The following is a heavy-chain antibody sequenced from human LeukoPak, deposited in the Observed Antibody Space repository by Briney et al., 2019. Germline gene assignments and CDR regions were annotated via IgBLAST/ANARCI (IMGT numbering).Heavy chain of an antibody. Sequence: GGSLRLSCAASGFTFSDYGMYWVRQAPGKGLEWVAVIRHDGSNKYYADSVKRRFPISRDNFKNTLYLQMNSLGAEDTAMYYCAKASSASPSCLNLWGQATLVTVSS. D-gene: IGHD2-2*01. CDR3: AKASSASPSCLNL. V-gene: IGHV3-30*02. CDR2: IRHDGSNK. CDR1: GFTFSDYG. J-gene: IGHJ5*02.